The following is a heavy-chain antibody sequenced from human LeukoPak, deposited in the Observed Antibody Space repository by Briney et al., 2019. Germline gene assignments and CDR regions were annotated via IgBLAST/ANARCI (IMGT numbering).Heavy chain of an antibody. D-gene: IGHD2-15*01. V-gene: IGHV3-23*01. CDR2: FGGSVEGT. J-gene: IGHJ3*01. Sequence: GGSLRLSCAASGFIFSNYAMSWVRQAPGKGLEWVAVFGGSVEGTFYAESVKGRFTVSRDNAKNILYLQMRSLRVEDTALYYCAKDSVSFNRIYDPFDFWGQGTMVTVSS. CDR1: GFIFSNYA. CDR3: AKDSVSFNRIYDPFDF.